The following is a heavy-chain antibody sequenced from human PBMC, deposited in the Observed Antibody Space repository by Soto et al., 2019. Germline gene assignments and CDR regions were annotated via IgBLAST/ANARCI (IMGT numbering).Heavy chain of an antibody. V-gene: IGHV3-23*01. CDR2: ISNGGDRT. J-gene: IGHJ4*02. D-gene: IGHD2-8*01. Sequence: PGGSLRLSCAASGFIFNNYAMSWARQAPGKGLEWVSAISNGGDRTYYAESVKGRFTISRDNSRNTLYLQMNSLRADDTAVYYCANWVEGTMVYFDYWGLGTLVTVSS. CDR3: ANWVEGTMVYFDY. CDR1: GFIFNNYA.